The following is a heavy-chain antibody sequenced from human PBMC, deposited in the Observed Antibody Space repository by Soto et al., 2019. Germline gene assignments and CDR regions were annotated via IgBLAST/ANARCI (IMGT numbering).Heavy chain of an antibody. D-gene: IGHD2-21*02. Sequence: SETLSLTCTVSGCSISSYYWSWILQPPGKGLEWIGYMYNTGSTIYNPSLKSRVTISVDTSKNQFSLKLNSVTAADTAVYYCARDLWGYCGADCYPLDVWGQGTTVTVS. CDR2: MYNTGST. CDR1: GCSISSYY. J-gene: IGHJ6*02. CDR3: ARDLWGYCGADCYPLDV. V-gene: IGHV4-59*01.